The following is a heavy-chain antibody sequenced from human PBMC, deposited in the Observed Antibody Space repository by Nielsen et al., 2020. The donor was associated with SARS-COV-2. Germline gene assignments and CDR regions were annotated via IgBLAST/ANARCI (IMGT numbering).Heavy chain of an antibody. V-gene: IGHV1-8*01. CDR2: MNPNSGNT. Sequence: ASVKVSCKASGYTFTSYDINWVRQATGQGLEWMGWMNPNSGNTGYAQKFQGRVTMTRNTSISTAYMELSSLRSEDTAMYYCARGVRGITMIVVVTTYYYYGMDVWGQGTTVTVSS. D-gene: IGHD3-22*01. CDR1: GYTFTSYD. CDR3: ARGVRGITMIVVVTTYYYYGMDV. J-gene: IGHJ6*02.